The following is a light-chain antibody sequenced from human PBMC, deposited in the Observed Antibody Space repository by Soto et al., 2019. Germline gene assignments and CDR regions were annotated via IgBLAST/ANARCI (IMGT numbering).Light chain of an antibody. CDR2: DAS. CDR3: QQYENLPT. J-gene: IGKJ1*01. CDR1: QDINHF. Sequence: DFQMTQSGSSLSASVRDRVTITFQASQDINHFLNWYQQKPGKAPNLLIYDASNLEAGVPSRFRGSGSGTDFTFTISRLQPEDIATYYCQQYENLPTFGQGTKV. V-gene: IGKV1-33*01.